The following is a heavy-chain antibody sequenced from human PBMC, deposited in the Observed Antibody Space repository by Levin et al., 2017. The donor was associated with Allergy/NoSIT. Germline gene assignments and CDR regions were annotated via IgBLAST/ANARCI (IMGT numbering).Heavy chain of an antibody. Sequence: GGSLRLSCEASGYNFNSYGITWVRQAPGQGLEWMGWISPHDGDTDYAQNFQGRVSMTTDTSTNTAFMELRSLRSDDTAVYYCARDTAPYYYHSGGYNVWGQGTLVTVSS. CDR2: ISPHDGDT. D-gene: IGHD3-16*01. CDR1: GYNFNSYG. J-gene: IGHJ4*02. CDR3: ARDTAPYYYHSGGYNV. V-gene: IGHV1-18*01.